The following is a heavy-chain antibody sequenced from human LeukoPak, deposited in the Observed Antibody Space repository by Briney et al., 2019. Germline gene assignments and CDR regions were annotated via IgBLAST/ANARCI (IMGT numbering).Heavy chain of an antibody. J-gene: IGHJ3*02. D-gene: IGHD1-20*01. CDR2: IYYSGTT. CDR3: ASGITATTYAFDI. Sequence: SETLSLTCTVSGGSIGSYYWSWIRQPPGKGLEWIGYIYYSGTTNSNPSLKSRVTISVDTSKNQFSLKLRSATAADTAVYYCASGITATTYAFDIWGQGTMVTVS. CDR1: GGSIGSYY. V-gene: IGHV4-59*01.